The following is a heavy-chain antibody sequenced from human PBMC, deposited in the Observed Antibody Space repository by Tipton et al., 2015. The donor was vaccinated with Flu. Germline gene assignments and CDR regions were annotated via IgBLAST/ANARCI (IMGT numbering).Heavy chain of an antibody. CDR2: IYHSGTT. Sequence: TLSLTCTVSDDSISTYYFSWFRQPPGKGLEWIGTIYHSGTTYYNPSLKSRVTISVDTSKNQFSLKLTSVTAADTAVYYCARRRDGYNCFDYWGQGTLVTVSS. CDR3: ARRRDGYNCFDY. V-gene: IGHV4-59*04. CDR1: DDSISTYY. D-gene: IGHD5-24*01. J-gene: IGHJ4*02.